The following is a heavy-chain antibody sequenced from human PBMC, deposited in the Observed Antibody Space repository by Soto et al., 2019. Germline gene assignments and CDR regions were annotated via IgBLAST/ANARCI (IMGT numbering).Heavy chain of an antibody. J-gene: IGHJ6*02. Sequence: ASVKVSCKASGYSFNSYGINWVRQAPGQGLEWMGWISGYNGNTNYAQKFQGRVTMITDTSTSTAYMELRSLRSDDTAVYYCAREGETYCSGGSCFYYGMDVWGQGTTVTVSS. CDR3: AREGETYCSGGSCFYYGMDV. CDR1: GYSFNSYG. CDR2: ISGYNGNT. V-gene: IGHV1-18*01. D-gene: IGHD2-15*01.